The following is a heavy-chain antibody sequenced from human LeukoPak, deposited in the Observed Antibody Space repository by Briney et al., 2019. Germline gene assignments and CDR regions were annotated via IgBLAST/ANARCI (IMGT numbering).Heavy chain of an antibody. Sequence: SETLSLTRAVYGGSFSGYYWSWIRQPPGKGLEWIGEINHSGSTNYNPSLKSRVTISVDTSKNQFSLKLSSVTAADTAVYYCARVLSGGTMIVVVEAFDIWGQGTMVTVSS. D-gene: IGHD3-22*01. CDR1: GGSFSGYY. CDR2: INHSGST. J-gene: IGHJ3*02. CDR3: ARVLSGGTMIVVVEAFDI. V-gene: IGHV4-34*01.